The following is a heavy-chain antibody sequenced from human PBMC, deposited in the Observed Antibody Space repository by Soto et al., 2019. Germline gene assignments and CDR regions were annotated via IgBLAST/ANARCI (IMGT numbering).Heavy chain of an antibody. V-gene: IGHV4-34*01. CDR2: INHSGST. CDR1: GGSFSGYY. D-gene: IGHD2-15*01. J-gene: IGHJ4*02. CDR3: ARGAVVVAANTYYFDY. Sequence: SETLSLTCAVYGGSFSGYYWSWIRQPPGKGLEWIGEINHSGSTNYNPSLKSRVTISVDTSKNQFSLKLSSVTAADTAVYYCARGAVVVAANTYYFDYWGQGTLVTVSS.